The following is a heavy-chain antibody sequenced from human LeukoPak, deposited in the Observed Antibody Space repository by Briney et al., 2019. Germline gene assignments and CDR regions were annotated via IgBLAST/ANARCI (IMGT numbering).Heavy chain of an antibody. D-gene: IGHD5-24*01. CDR1: GFTFSTYG. CDR3: AKAVDLATISVDI. J-gene: IGHJ3*02. Sequence: PGGTLRLSCAASGFTFSTYGMHWVRQAPGTGLEWVAFIRSDGSIKYYADSVKGRFTISRDNSKNTLYLLMNSLRVDDTAVYYCAKAVDLATISVDIWGQGTMVTVSS. V-gene: IGHV3-30*02. CDR2: IRSDGSIK.